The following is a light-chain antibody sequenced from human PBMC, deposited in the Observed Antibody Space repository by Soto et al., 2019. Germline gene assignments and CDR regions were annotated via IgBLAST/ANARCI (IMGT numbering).Light chain of an antibody. CDR2: AAS. V-gene: IGKV1-9*01. Sequence: DINLTHYPSFLFRYVPDIVTITFRASQGISSYLAWYQQKPGKAPELLIYAASTLQSGVTSRFSGSGSGTDFTLTISSRQPEDYDTYYCQQLNTETPWKLGPGTRWIS. CDR1: QGISSY. CDR3: QQLNTETPWK. J-gene: IGKJ1*01.